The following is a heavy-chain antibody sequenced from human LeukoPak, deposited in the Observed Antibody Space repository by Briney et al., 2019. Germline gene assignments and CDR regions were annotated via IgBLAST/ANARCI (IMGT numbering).Heavy chain of an antibody. D-gene: IGHD2-15*01. J-gene: IGHJ6*02. CDR1: GLTFSDYY. V-gene: IGHV3-11*06. CDR3: ASGTVVDYYYGMDV. CDR2: ISSSSSYT. Sequence: GGSLRLSCAASGLTFSDYYMSWIRQAPGKGLEWVSYISSSSSYTNYADSVKGRFTISRDNAKNSLYLQMNSLRAEDTAVYYCASGTVVDYYYGMDVWGQGTTVTVSS.